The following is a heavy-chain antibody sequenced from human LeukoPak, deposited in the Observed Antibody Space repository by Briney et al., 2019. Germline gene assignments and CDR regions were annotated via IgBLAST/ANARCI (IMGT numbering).Heavy chain of an antibody. D-gene: IGHD4-11*01. Sequence: GGSLRLSCTASGFTFSSYAMNWVRQAPGKGLEWVSGICAGGTFTYYADSVKGRFTISRDNSRNTLYLQMNSLRADDTAVYYCAKDLDYTTYGYDFDYWGQGTLVTVLS. J-gene: IGHJ4*02. CDR3: AKDLDYTTYGYDFDY. CDR2: ICAGGTFT. V-gene: IGHV3-23*01. CDR1: GFTFSSYA.